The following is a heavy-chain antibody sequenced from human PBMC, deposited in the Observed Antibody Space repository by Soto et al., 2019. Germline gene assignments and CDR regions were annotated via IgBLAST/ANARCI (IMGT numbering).Heavy chain of an antibody. CDR1: GYTFTSYA. V-gene: IGHV1-3*01. CDR2: INAGNGNT. Sequence: GASVKVSCTASGYTFTSYAMHWVRQAPGQRLEWMGWINAGNGNTKYSQKFQGRVTITRDTSASTAYMELSSLRSEDTAVYYCARDPMVRGVIYYYGMDVWGQGTTVTVSS. D-gene: IGHD3-10*01. J-gene: IGHJ6*02. CDR3: ARDPMVRGVIYYYGMDV.